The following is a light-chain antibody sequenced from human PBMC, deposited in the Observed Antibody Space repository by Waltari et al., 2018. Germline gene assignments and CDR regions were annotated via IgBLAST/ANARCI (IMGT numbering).Light chain of an antibody. CDR1: SSDIGLYDL. Sequence: QSALTQPDSVSASLGQSLTISCTGTSSDIGLYDLISWYQQHPGKAPKLIIHETTKRPSGVPNRVSGSKSGNTASLTISGLQAEDEADYYCCSFAGRSWLFGGGTKLTVL. CDR3: CSFAGRSWL. CDR2: ETT. J-gene: IGLJ3*02. V-gene: IGLV2-23*01.